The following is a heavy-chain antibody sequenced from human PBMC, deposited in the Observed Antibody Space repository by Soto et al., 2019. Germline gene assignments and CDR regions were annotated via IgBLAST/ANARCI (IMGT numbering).Heavy chain of an antibody. J-gene: IGHJ3*02. Sequence: QITLKESGPTLVKPTQTLTLTCTFSGFSLSTSGVGVGWIRQPPGKALEWLALIYWDDDKRYSPSLKCRLTITKATSQNQVVLTMTNRDPVDTATYYCAHRRSDWSGGSCYFHDAFAIWGQGTMVTVSS. CDR2: IYWDDDK. CDR1: GFSLSTSGVG. D-gene: IGHD2-15*01. V-gene: IGHV2-5*02. CDR3: AHRRSDWSGGSCYFHDAFAI.